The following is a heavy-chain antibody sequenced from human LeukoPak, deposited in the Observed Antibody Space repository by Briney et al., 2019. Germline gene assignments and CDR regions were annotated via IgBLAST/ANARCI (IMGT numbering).Heavy chain of an antibody. Sequence: PGGSLRLSCAASGFSFSSYAMSWVRQAPGKGLEWVSAISGSGGSTYYADSVKGRFTISRDNSKNTLYLQMNSLRAEDTALYYCAKDPYSSGLLYYFDYWGQGTLVTVSS. CDR2: ISGSGGST. V-gene: IGHV3-23*01. CDR1: GFSFSSYA. D-gene: IGHD6-19*01. CDR3: AKDPYSSGLLYYFDY. J-gene: IGHJ4*02.